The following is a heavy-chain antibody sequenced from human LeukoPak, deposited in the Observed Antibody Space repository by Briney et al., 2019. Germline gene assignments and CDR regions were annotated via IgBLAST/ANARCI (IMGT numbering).Heavy chain of an antibody. J-gene: IGHJ5*02. D-gene: IGHD2-21*01. V-gene: IGHV3-7*01. CDR1: GFTFSMSW. Sequence: GGSLRLSCAASGFTFSMSWMTWVRQAPGKGLEWVASINGHGSGILYVDSVKGRFTISRDNANDSLYLQMNTRTAEDTAMYYCLMAYHPGGWFDPWGQGTLVTVSS. CDR2: INGHGSGI. CDR3: LMAYHPGGWFDP.